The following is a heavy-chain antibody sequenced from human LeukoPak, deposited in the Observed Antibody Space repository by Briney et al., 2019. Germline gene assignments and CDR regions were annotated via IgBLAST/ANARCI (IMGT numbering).Heavy chain of an antibody. CDR3: ARRPLYDSSGYAFDP. J-gene: IGHJ5*02. CDR1: GFTFSSYW. Sequence: PGGSLRLSCAASGFTFSSYWMSWVRRAPGKGLEWVANIKQDGSEKYYVDSVKGRFTISRDNAKNSLYLQMNSLRAEDTAVYYCARRPLYDSSGYAFDPWGQGTLVTVSS. CDR2: IKQDGSEK. D-gene: IGHD3-22*01. V-gene: IGHV3-7*01.